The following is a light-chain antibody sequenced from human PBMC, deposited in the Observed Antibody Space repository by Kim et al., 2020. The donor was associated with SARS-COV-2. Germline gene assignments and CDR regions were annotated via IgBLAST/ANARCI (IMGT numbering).Light chain of an antibody. CDR3: QSYDSGRSGGVV. CDR2: DDT. J-gene: IGLJ2*01. V-gene: IGLV1-40*01. CDR1: SSNIGARYD. Sequence: QSVLTQPPSVSGAPGQRVTISCTGTSSNIGARYDLHWYQHLPGSAPKLLIYDDTNRPSGAPDGFSGSKSGTSASLAITGRQAEEEAEYYCQSYDSGRSGGVVFGVGTKLTVL.